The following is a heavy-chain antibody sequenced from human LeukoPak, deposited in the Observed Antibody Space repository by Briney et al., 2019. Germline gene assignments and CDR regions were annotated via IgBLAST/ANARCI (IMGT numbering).Heavy chain of an antibody. V-gene: IGHV3-21*01. CDR3: ARAKLWSGYYPHSLDN. CDR1: GFTFSSYA. J-gene: IGHJ4*02. D-gene: IGHD3-3*01. Sequence: GGSLRLSCAASGFTFSSYAMHWVRQAPGKGLEWVSSISSSSSYIYYADSVKGRFTISRDNAKNSLYLQMNSLRAEDTAVCYCARAKLWSGYYPHSLDNWGQGTLVTVSS. CDR2: ISSSSSYI.